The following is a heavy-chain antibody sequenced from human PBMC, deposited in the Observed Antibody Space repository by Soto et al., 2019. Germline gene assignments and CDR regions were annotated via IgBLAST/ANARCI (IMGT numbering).Heavy chain of an antibody. CDR3: ATTAIAVAGGI. Sequence: GGSLRLPCAASRFTFSSYAMSWVRQAPGKGLEWVSALSASGSSTYYADSVRGRFTISRDNSKNTLYLQMNSLRAEDTAVYYCATTAIAVAGGIWGQGTMVTVSS. V-gene: IGHV3-23*01. CDR2: LSASGSST. J-gene: IGHJ3*02. CDR1: RFTFSSYA. D-gene: IGHD6-19*01.